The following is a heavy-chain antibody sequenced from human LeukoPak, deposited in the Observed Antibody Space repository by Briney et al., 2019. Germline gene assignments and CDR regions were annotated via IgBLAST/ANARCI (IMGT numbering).Heavy chain of an antibody. CDR1: GGTFSSYA. Sequence: AASVKVSCKASGGTFSSYAISWVRQAPGQGLEWMGGIIPIFGTANYAQKFQGRVTITADKSTSTAYMELSSLRSEDTAVYYCARDRAGIQLWSDYYYYGMDVWGKGTTVTVPS. V-gene: IGHV1-69*06. J-gene: IGHJ6*04. D-gene: IGHD5-18*01. CDR2: IIPIFGTA. CDR3: ARDRAGIQLWSDYYYYGMDV.